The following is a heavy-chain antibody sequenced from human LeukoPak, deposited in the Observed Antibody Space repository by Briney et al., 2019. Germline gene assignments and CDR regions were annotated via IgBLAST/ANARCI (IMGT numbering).Heavy chain of an antibody. D-gene: IGHD2-21*02. Sequence: PGGSLRLSCAASGFTFSSYSMNWVRQAPGKGLEWVSYISSSSSTIYYADSVKGRFTISRDNAKNSLYLQMNSLRAEDTAVYYCARGGVRRGVVTYYFDYWGQGTLVTVSS. CDR3: ARGGVRRGVVTYYFDY. CDR2: ISSSSSTI. J-gene: IGHJ4*02. CDR1: GFTFSSYS. V-gene: IGHV3-48*01.